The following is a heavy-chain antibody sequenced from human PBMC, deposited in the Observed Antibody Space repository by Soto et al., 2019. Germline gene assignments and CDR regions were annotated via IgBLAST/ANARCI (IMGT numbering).Heavy chain of an antibody. CDR3: ARDHELRYVDGLYYYALDV. Sequence: QVRLQQWGTGLLKPSETLSLTCAVYGGSFSDYYWGWIRQPPGKGLEWIGEINHSGRTNYNPSLKRRVTISIDTSKNQFSLKLTSVTAAASAMYYCARDHELRYVDGLYYYALDVWGQGNTFTVSS. J-gene: IGHJ6*02. D-gene: IGHD3-9*01. CDR1: GGSFSDYY. CDR2: INHSGRT. V-gene: IGHV4-34*01.